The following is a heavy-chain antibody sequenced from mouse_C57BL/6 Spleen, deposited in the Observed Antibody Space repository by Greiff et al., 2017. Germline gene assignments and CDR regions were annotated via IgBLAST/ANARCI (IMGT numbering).Heavy chain of an antibody. V-gene: IGHV5-6*01. CDR2: ISSGGSYT. J-gene: IGHJ2*01. D-gene: IGHD2-4*01. Sequence: EVKLMESGGDLVKPGGSLKLSCAASGFPFSSYGMSWVRQTPDKRLEWVATISSGGSYTYYPDSVKGRFTISRDNDKNTLYLQMSSLKSEDTAMYYWARVGDYDEGYYFDYWGQGTTLTVSS. CDR3: ARVGDYDEGYYFDY. CDR1: GFPFSSYG.